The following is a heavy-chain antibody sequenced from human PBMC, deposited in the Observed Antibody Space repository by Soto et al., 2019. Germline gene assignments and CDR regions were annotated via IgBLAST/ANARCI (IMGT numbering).Heavy chain of an antibody. CDR3: AKHFVNGEVDY. CDR2: ISTSGDST. CDR1: GFTFSSYA. Sequence: EVQLLESGGGLVQPGGSLRLSCAASGFTFSSYAMSWVRQAPGKGLEGVSIISTSGDSTFYADSVKGRFTISRDNSKNTLYLQVNSLTAEDTAVYYCAKHFVNGEVDYWGQGTRVTVSS. D-gene: IGHD3-10*01. J-gene: IGHJ4*02. V-gene: IGHV3-23*01.